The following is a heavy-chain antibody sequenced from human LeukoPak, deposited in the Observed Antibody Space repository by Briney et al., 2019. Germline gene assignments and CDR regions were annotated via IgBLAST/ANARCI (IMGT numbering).Heavy chain of an antibody. J-gene: IGHJ4*02. CDR2: ISYDGSNK. CDR3: ARERYYYDSSGYIKWELLDY. D-gene: IGHD3-22*01. CDR1: GFTFSSYA. V-gene: IGHV3-30-3*01. Sequence: GGSLRLSCAASGFTFSSYAMHWVRQAPGKGLEWVAVISYDGSNKYYADSVKGRFTISRDNSKNTLYLQMNSLRAEDTAVYYCARERYYYDSSGYIKWELLDYWGQGTLVTVSS.